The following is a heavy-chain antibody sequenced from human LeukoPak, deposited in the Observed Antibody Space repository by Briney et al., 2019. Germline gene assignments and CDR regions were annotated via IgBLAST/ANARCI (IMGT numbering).Heavy chain of an antibody. CDR2: IIPIFGTA. J-gene: IGHJ3*02. Sequence: SVKVSCKASGGTFSSYAISWVRQAPGQGLEWMGGIIPIFGTANYAQKFQGRVTITADESTSTAYMELSSLRSEDTAVYYCAAETSPMDHGDTLSPFDIWGQGTMVTVSS. CDR1: GGTFSSYA. CDR3: AAETSPMDHGDTLSPFDI. V-gene: IGHV1-69*01. D-gene: IGHD4-17*01.